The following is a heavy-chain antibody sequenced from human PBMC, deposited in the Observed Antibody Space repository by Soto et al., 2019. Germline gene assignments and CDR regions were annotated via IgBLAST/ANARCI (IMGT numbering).Heavy chain of an antibody. CDR2: ISYDGSNK. CDR1: GFTFSSYA. J-gene: IGHJ6*02. Sequence: GALRLSCAASGFTFSSYAMHWVRQAPGKGLEWVAVISYDGSNKYYADSVKGRFTISRDNSKNTLYLQMNSLRAEDTAVYYCARDYSKRFYYYYGMDVWGQGTTVTVSS. V-gene: IGHV3-30-3*01. CDR3: ARDYSKRFYYYYGMDV. D-gene: IGHD4-4*01.